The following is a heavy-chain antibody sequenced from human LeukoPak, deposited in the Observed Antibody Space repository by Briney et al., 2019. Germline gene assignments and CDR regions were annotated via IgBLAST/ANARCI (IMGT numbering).Heavy chain of an antibody. V-gene: IGHV4-30-2*01. J-gene: IGHJ3*02. Sequence: SQTLSLTCAVSGGSISSGGYSWSWIRQPPGKGLEWIGYIYHSGSTYYNPSPKSRVTISVDRSKNQFSLKLSSVTAADTAVYYCARAGATMSDAFDIWGQGTMVTVSS. CDR3: ARAGATMSDAFDI. D-gene: IGHD3-22*01. CDR2: IYHSGST. CDR1: GGSISSGGYS.